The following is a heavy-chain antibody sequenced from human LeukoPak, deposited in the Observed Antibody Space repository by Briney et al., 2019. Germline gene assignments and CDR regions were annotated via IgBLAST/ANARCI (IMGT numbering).Heavy chain of an antibody. J-gene: IGHJ4*02. D-gene: IGHD6-19*01. CDR1: GGSINIRNYY. Sequence: SETLSLTCTVSGGSINIRNYYWSWIRQPPGKGLEWIGSIYHSGSTYYNPSLKSRVTISVDTSKNQFSLKLSSVTAADTAVYYCARAVAGNFDYWGQGTLVTVSS. V-gene: IGHV4-39*07. CDR2: IYHSGST. CDR3: ARAVAGNFDY.